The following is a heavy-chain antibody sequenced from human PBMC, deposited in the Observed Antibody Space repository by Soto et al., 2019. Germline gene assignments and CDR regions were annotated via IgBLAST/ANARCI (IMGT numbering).Heavy chain of an antibody. CDR2: INPSGGST. Sequence: ASVKVSCKASGYTFTSYYMHWVRQAPGQGLEWMGIINPSGGSTSYAQKFQGRVTMTRDTSTSTVYMELSSLRSEDTAVYYCARFAYVWGSYRYPALDYWGQGTLVNVSS. V-gene: IGHV1-46*01. J-gene: IGHJ4*02. CDR3: ARFAYVWGSYRYPALDY. D-gene: IGHD3-16*02. CDR1: GYTFTSYY.